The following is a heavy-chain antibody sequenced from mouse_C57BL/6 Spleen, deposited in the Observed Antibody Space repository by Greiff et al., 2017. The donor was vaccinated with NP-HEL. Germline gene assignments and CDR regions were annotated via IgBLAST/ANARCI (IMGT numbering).Heavy chain of an antibody. J-gene: IGHJ1*03. V-gene: IGHV1-55*01. CDR2: IYPGSGST. CDR3: ARKDFSTVVAGGYFDV. CDR1: GYTFTSYW. Sequence: QVQLQQPGAELVKPGASVKMSCKASGYTFTSYWITWVKQRPGQGLEWIGDIYPGSGSTNYNEKFKSKATLTVDTSSSTAYMQLSSLTSEDSAVYYCARKDFSTVVAGGYFDVWGTGTTVTVSS. D-gene: IGHD1-1*01.